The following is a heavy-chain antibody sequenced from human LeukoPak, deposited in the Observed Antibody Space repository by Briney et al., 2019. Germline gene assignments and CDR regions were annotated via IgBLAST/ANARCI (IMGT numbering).Heavy chain of an antibody. V-gene: IGHV3-23*01. CDR3: AKEGSALRRSHYYGDFDG. J-gene: IGHJ4*02. CDR1: GFPFRSYA. D-gene: IGHD4-17*01. Sequence: GDSVSLLCAVWGFPFRSYAMMGARDPPGRALEGGAVITGSGHYTHYVDYVTGRLTSCSDKSKNTLDAQMNDLRADDAAVYYCAKEGSALRRSHYYGDFDGWGQGTLVTVSS. CDR2: ITGSGHYT.